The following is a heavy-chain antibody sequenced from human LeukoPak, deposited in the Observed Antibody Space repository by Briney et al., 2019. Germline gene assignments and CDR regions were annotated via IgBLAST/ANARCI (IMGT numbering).Heavy chain of an antibody. CDR1: GFTFSSYA. D-gene: IGHD3-10*01. V-gene: IGHV3-23*01. Sequence: GGSLRLSCAASGFTFSSYAMSWVRQAPGKGLEWVSAISGSGGSTYYADSVKGRFTISRDNSKNTLYLQMNSLRAEDTAVYYCAKDLRVYGSGTDEGYFDYWGQGTLVTVSS. CDR2: ISGSGGST. J-gene: IGHJ4*02. CDR3: AKDLRVYGSGTDEGYFDY.